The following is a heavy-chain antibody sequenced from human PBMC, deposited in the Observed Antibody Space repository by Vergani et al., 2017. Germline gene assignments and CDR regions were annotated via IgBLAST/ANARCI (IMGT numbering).Heavy chain of an antibody. J-gene: IGHJ4*02. CDR2: IQYDGSDI. CDR3: ANEGSANRIRGWLDH. V-gene: IGHV3-30*02. Sequence: VQLVESGGGVVQPGGSLRLSCVASGFSVSNSGMHGVGQTPGKGLEWVAFIQYDGSDIFYADFVEGRFTISRDNSKNSLYLQMRSLRFDDTAVYYCANEGSANRIRGWLDHWGQGALVTVSS. D-gene: IGHD3-10*01. CDR1: GFSVSNSG.